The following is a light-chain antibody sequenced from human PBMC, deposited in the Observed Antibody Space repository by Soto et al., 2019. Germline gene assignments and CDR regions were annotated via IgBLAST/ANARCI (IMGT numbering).Light chain of an antibody. J-gene: IGKJ1*01. CDR3: QQYGSSRTWT. V-gene: IGKV3-20*01. CDR2: GAS. CDR1: QSVSSSY. Sequence: EIVLTQSPGTLSLSPGERATLSCRASQSVSSSYLAWYQQKPGQAPRLLIYGASSRATGIPDRFSGSGSGTDFTLPISRLEPEDFAVYYCQQYGSSRTWTFGQGTKVDIK.